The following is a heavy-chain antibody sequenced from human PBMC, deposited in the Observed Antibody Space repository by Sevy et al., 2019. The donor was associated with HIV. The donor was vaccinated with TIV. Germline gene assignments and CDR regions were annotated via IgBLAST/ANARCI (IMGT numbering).Heavy chain of an antibody. CDR3: ARDFWSGYYIDY. J-gene: IGHJ4*02. CDR2: ISGSGGST. Sequence: GGSLRLSCAASGFTFSSYAMSWVRQAPGKGLEWVSAISGSGGSTYYADSVKGRFTISRDNSKNTLYLQMNSLRAEDTAVYYFARDFWSGYYIDYWGQGTLVTVSS. V-gene: IGHV3-23*01. D-gene: IGHD3-3*01. CDR1: GFTFSSYA.